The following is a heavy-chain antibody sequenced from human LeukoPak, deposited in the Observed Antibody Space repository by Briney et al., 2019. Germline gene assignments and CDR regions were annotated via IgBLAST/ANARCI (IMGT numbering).Heavy chain of an antibody. D-gene: IGHD4-23*01. CDR3: ARGRPHGNDY. V-gene: IGHV3-74*01. J-gene: IGHJ4*02. CDR2: IASDGSST. Sequence: GRSLRLSCAASGFTFYNYAMHWVRQAPGKGLVWVSRIASDGSSTTYADSVKGRFSISRDNAKNTLYLQMNSLRVEDTAVYYCARGRPHGNDYWGQGTLVTVSS. CDR1: GFTFYNYA.